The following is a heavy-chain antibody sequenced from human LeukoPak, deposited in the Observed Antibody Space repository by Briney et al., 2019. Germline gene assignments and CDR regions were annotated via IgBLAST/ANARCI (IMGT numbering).Heavy chain of an antibody. Sequence: SETLSLTCTVSGGSISGSSFWWAWIRQPPGKGLEWIGYIYYSGSTNYNPSLKSRVTISVDTSKNQFSLKLSSVTAADTAVYYCASVVDTAMVGAFDIWGQGTMVTVSS. CDR1: GGSISGSSFW. D-gene: IGHD5-18*01. CDR3: ASVVDTAMVGAFDI. V-gene: IGHV4-61*05. J-gene: IGHJ3*02. CDR2: IYYSGST.